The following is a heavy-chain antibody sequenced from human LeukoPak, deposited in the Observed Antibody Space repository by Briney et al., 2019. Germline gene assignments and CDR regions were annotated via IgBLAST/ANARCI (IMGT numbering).Heavy chain of an antibody. CDR1: GFTFDDYA. V-gene: IGHV3-9*01. Sequence: GRSLRLSCAASGFTFDDYAMHWVRQAPGEGLEWVSGISWNSGSIGYADSVKGRFTISRDNAKNSLYLQMNSLRAEDTAVYYCAPTYPKTHYYDSSGYYYDYWGQGTLVTVSS. J-gene: IGHJ4*02. D-gene: IGHD3-22*01. CDR2: ISWNSGSI. CDR3: APTYPKTHYYDSSGYYYDY.